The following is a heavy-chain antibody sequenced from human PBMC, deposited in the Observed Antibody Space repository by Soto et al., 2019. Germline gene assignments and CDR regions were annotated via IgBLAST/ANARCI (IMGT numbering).Heavy chain of an antibody. V-gene: IGHV4-34*01. CDR1: GGSFSGYY. D-gene: IGHD2-8*02. CDR2: INHSGST. Sequence: QVPLQQLGAGLLKPSETLSLTCAVYGGSFSGYYWTWIRQPQGTVLEWLGEINHSGSTNYNPSLKSRVTVAVDTSKNQFSPKLTSVTAADTAVYYGARDKITGLFDYWSQGTLVTVSS. CDR3: ARDKITGLFDY. J-gene: IGHJ4*02.